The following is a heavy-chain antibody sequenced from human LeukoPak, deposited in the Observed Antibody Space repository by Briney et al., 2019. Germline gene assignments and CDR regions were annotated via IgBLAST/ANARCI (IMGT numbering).Heavy chain of an antibody. J-gene: IGHJ4*02. CDR1: GFTFSTYA. D-gene: IGHD3-3*01. CDR3: ARDPSTYDFWSGYYAY. V-gene: IGHV3-30*01. Sequence: GGSLRLSCAASGFTFSTYAVHWVRQAPGKGLEWVAVVSYDGSNKYYADSVKGRFTISRDNSKNTLYLQMNSLRAEDTAVYYCARDPSTYDFWSGYYAYWGQGTLVTVSS. CDR2: VSYDGSNK.